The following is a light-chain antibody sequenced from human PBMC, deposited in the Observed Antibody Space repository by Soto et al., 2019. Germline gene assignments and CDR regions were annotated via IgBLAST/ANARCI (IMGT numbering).Light chain of an antibody. Sequence: EIMMTQSPATLSVSPGERATLSCRASQSVSSNLAWYQQKPGQAPRLLIHGASTMATGIPARFSGSGSGTDFTFTISSLQAEDFGGYYCHQYNNWPPGTFGQVNKMAI. CDR2: GAS. V-gene: IGKV3-15*01. CDR3: HQYNNWPPGT. J-gene: IGKJ2*02. CDR1: QSVSSN.